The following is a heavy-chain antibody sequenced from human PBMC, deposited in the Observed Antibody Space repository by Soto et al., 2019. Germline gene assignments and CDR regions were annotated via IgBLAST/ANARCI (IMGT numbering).Heavy chain of an antibody. CDR3: ARSPSYCSSSHDY. Sequence: GESLKISCAASGFTFSSYSMNWVRQAPGKGPEWVSYISSGGGSARYYADSVRGRFTISRDNAEKSVYLQMDSLRDEDTAVYYCARSPSYCSSSHDYWGQGTLVTVSS. D-gene: IGHD6-6*01. J-gene: IGHJ4*02. CDR2: ISSGGGSAR. V-gene: IGHV3-48*02. CDR1: GFTFSSYS.